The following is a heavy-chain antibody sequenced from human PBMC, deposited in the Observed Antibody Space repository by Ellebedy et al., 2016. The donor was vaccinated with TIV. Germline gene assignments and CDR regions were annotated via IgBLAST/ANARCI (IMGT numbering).Heavy chain of an antibody. CDR1: GFTFSSYA. CDR2: ISYDGSNK. CDR3: ARDFGVGATDY. V-gene: IGHV3-30*04. J-gene: IGHJ4*02. Sequence: GGSLRLSXAASGFTFSSYAMHWVRQAPGKGLEWVAVISYDGSNKYYADSVKGRFTISRDNSKNTLYLQMNSLRAEDTAVYYCARDFGVGATDYWGQGTLVTVSS. D-gene: IGHD1-26*01.